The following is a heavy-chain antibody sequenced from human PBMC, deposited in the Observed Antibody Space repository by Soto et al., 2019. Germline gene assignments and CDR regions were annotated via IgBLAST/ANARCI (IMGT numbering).Heavy chain of an antibody. CDR2: ITGSSSSI. Sequence: GGSLRLSCAASGFAFSSYSMNWARQAPGRGLEWVAHITGSSSSIYYADSVKGRFTISRDNAKNSLYLQMTSLRDEDAAVYYCARDPISGYDHLDYSGQGTRVTVSS. CDR3: ARDPISGYDHLDY. CDR1: GFAFSSYS. D-gene: IGHD5-12*01. J-gene: IGHJ4*02. V-gene: IGHV3-48*02.